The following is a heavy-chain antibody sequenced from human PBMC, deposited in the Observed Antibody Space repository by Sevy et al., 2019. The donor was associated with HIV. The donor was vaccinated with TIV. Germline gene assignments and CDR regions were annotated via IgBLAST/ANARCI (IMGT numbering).Heavy chain of an antibody. CDR1: GGSISSSSYY. CDR3: ARDILTSYYIKTPSYYFDY. Sequence: SETLSLTCTVSGGSISSSSYYWGWIRQPPGKGLEWIGSIYYSGSTYYNPSLKSRVTISVDTSKTQYYLRLSSVTVADTAVDYCARDILTSYYIKTPSYYFDYWGQGTLVTVSS. J-gene: IGHJ4*02. D-gene: IGHD3-9*01. V-gene: IGHV4-39*02. CDR2: IYYSGST.